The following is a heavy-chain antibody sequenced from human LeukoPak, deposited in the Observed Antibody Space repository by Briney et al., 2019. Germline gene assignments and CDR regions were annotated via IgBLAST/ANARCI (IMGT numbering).Heavy chain of an antibody. CDR2: ISYDGSNK. CDR3: ARDPLYVVVTAIPSYFDY. D-gene: IGHD2-21*02. V-gene: IGHV3-30-3*01. CDR1: GFAFSSYA. Sequence: GGSLRLSCVASGFAFSSYAMHWVRQAPGKGLEWVAVISYDGSNKYYADSVKGRFTISRDNSKNTLYLQMNSLRAEDTAVYYCARDPLYVVVTAIPSYFDYWGQGTLVTVSS. J-gene: IGHJ4*02.